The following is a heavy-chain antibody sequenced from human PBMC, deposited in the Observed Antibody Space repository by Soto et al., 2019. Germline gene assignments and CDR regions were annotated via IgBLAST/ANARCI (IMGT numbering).Heavy chain of an antibody. Sequence: QVQLQESGPGLLKPSQTLSLTCTVSGGSISGAAYYWSWIRHLPGKGLEWIGYIYYTGTTYYRPSLESRVTISLDTSKNQCALKLTSVTAADTAVYYFARDTGFYGVYNWFDPWGPGTLVTVSS. CDR2: IYYTGTT. D-gene: IGHD2-8*01. V-gene: IGHV4-31*03. J-gene: IGHJ5*02. CDR3: ARDTGFYGVYNWFDP. CDR1: GGSISGAAYY.